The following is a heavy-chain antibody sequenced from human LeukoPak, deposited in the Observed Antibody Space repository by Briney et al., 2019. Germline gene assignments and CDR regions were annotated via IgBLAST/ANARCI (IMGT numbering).Heavy chain of an antibody. CDR1: GGSISSDY. V-gene: IGHV4-59*01. CDR2: MFYTGST. J-gene: IGHJ6*02. Sequence: SETLSLTCSVSGGSISSDYWAWIRQPPGKGLEWIGYMFYTGSTNYNPSLKSRVTISLATSKNQFSLKLSPEAAADTAVYYCARVSVVYGMDVWGRGTTVTVSS. CDR3: ARVSVVYGMDV.